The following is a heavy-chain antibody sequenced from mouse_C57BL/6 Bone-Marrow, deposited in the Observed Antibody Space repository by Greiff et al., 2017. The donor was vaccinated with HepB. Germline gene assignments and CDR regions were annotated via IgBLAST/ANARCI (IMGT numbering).Heavy chain of an antibody. J-gene: IGHJ2*01. CDR1: GYTFTSYG. Sequence: VKLMESGAELARPGASVKLSCKASGYTFTSYGISWVKQRTGQGLEWIGEIYPRSGNTYYNEKFKGKATLTADKSSSTAYMELRSLTSEDSAVYFCARGGVYSHWGQGTTLTVSS. CDR3: ARGGVYSH. D-gene: IGHD2-3*01. CDR2: IYPRSGNT. V-gene: IGHV1-81*01.